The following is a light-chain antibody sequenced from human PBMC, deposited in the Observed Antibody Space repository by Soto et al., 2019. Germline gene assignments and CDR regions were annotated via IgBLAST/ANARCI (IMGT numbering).Light chain of an antibody. J-gene: IGLJ1*01. V-gene: IGLV2-8*01. CDR2: EVS. CDR3: SSYAGSTYLAV. Sequence: QSVLTQPPSASGSPGQSVTISCTGTRSDVGSYNDVSWYQQHPGKAPKLMIYEVSKRPSGVPDRFSGSKSGNTASLTVSGLQAEDEADYYCSSYAGSTYLAVFGTGTKVTVL. CDR1: RSDVGSYND.